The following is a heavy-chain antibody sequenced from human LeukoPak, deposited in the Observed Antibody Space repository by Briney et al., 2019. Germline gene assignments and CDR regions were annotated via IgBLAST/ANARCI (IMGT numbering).Heavy chain of an antibody. D-gene: IGHD1-26*01. Sequence: PSETLSLTCTVSGGSISRSSYYWGWIRQPPGKGLEWIGSIYNSGSTYYNPSVKSRVTISVDTSKNQFSLKLSSVTAADTAVYYCARHGRDLVPNYYFGFWGQGTLVTVSS. CDR2: IYNSGST. J-gene: IGHJ4*02. CDR3: ARHGRDLVPNYYFGF. CDR1: GGSISRSSYY. V-gene: IGHV4-39*01.